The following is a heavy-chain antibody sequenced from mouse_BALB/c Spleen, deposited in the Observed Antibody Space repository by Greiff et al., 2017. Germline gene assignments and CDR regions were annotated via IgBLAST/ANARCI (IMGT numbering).Heavy chain of an antibody. V-gene: IGHV5-6-4*01. Sequence: EVQVVESGGGLVKPGGSLKLSCEASGFTFSSYTMSWVRQTPEKRLEWVATISSGGSYTYYPDSVKGRFTISRDNAKNTLYLQMSSLKSEDTAMYYCTRDPAGAYFDYWGQGTTLTVSS. CDR3: TRDPAGAYFDY. CDR1: GFTFSSYT. J-gene: IGHJ2*01. CDR2: ISSGGSYT. D-gene: IGHD3-1*01.